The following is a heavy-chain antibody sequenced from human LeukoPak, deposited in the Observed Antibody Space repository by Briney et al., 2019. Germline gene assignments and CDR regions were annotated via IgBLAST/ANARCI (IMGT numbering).Heavy chain of an antibody. V-gene: IGHV3-30*02. Sequence: GGSLRLSCAASGFTVSSNYMSWVRQAPGKGLEWVAFIRYDGSNKNYADSVKGRFTISRDNFMSTVYLQMNSLRAEDTAVYYCAKDRQTITIFGVVNTPRANFDYWGQGTLVTVSS. D-gene: IGHD3-3*01. CDR1: GFTVSSNY. CDR2: IRYDGSNK. CDR3: AKDRQTITIFGVVNTPRANFDY. J-gene: IGHJ4*02.